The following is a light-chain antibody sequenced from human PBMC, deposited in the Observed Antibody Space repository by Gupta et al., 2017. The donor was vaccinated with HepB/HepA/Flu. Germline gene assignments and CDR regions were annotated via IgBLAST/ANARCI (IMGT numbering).Light chain of an antibody. J-gene: IGLJ2*01. Sequence: SYGLTQQPSVSVSPGQPARITCSGDKLGDKYACWYQQKPGQSPVLVIYQDSKRPSGIPERFSGSNSGNTATLTISGTQAMDEADYYCQAWDSSVVFGGGTKLTVL. CDR2: QDS. V-gene: IGLV3-1*01. CDR1: KLGDKY. CDR3: QAWDSSVV.